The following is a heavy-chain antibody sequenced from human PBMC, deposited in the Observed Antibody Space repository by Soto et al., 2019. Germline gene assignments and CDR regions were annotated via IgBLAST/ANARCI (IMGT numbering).Heavy chain of an antibody. CDR2: IKSKTDGGTT. V-gene: IGHV3-15*07. CDR1: GCTFSNAW. Sequence: PGGSLRLSCAASGCTFSNAWINWVRQAPGKGLEWVGRIKSKTDGGTTDYAAPVKGRFAISRDDSNNMVYLQMNSLKIEDTAVYYCTTDSYSTIIIVRFDYWGHGTLVTVSS. D-gene: IGHD3-22*01. J-gene: IGHJ4*01. CDR3: TTDSYSTIIIVRFDY.